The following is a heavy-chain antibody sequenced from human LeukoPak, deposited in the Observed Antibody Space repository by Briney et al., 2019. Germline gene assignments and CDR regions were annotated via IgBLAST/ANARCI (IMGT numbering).Heavy chain of an antibody. Sequence: GGSLRLSCAASGFTFSSYATSWVRQAPGKGLEWVSAISGSGGSTYYADSVKGRFTISRDNSKNTLYLQMNSLRAEDTAVYYCAKDPGVVPAAIYWGQGTLVTVSS. D-gene: IGHD2-2*01. CDR2: ISGSGGST. J-gene: IGHJ4*02. CDR1: GFTFSSYA. V-gene: IGHV3-23*01. CDR3: AKDPGVVPAAIY.